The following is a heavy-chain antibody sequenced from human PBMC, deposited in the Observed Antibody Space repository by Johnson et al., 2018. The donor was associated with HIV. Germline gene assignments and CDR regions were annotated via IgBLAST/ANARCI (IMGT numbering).Heavy chain of an antibody. D-gene: IGHD5-18*01. V-gene: IGHV3-30*04. CDR2: IRDDGSNK. CDR1: GFTFSSYA. Sequence: QVQLVESGGGVVQPGRSLRLSCAASGFTFSSYAMHWVRQAPGKGLEWVAFIRDDGSNKKYASFVRGRFTISRDNSKDTMYLQMNSLRAEDTAVYYCARYNYGFGDAFDIWGQGTMVTVSS. J-gene: IGHJ3*02. CDR3: ARYNYGFGDAFDI.